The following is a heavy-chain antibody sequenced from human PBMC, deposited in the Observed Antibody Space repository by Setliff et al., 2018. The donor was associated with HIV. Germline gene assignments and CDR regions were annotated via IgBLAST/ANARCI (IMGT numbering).Heavy chain of an antibody. CDR1: GFTFSTYW. D-gene: IGHD6-13*01. Sequence: PGGSLRLSCVASGFTFSTYWMSWVRQAPGKGLEWVANIKEDGSARYYVDSVKGRFTVSRDNAKNSLFLQMNRLSVEDTAVYYCARKAAALDYWGRGTLVTVSS. J-gene: IGHJ4*01. V-gene: IGHV3-7*01. CDR2: IKEDGSAR. CDR3: ARKAAALDY.